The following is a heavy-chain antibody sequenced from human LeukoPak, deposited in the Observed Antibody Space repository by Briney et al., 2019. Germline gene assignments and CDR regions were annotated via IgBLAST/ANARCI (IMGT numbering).Heavy chain of an antibody. D-gene: IGHD3-10*01. CDR2: ITANGGST. V-gene: IGHV3-23*01. J-gene: IGHJ4*02. CDR3: TKLTSDSMVRGVTTDY. CDR1: GFTLSSYA. Sequence: GGSLRLSCAASGFTLSSYAMSWVRQAPGKVLEWFSSITANGGSTYYADSVKGRFSISRDNSRNTLYFQVTSLRAEDTAVYYCTKLTSDSMVRGVTTDYWGQGTLVTVSS.